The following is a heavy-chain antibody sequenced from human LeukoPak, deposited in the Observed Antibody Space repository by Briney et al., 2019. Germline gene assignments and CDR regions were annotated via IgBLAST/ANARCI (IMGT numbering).Heavy chain of an antibody. D-gene: IGHD6-19*01. V-gene: IGHV3-43*02. J-gene: IGHJ4*02. CDR2: ISGNGGST. Sequence: GGSLRLSCAASGFTFDGYAMHWVRQAPGKGLEWVSLISGNGGSTKYADSVKGRFTISRDNSKNSLYLQMNSLRTEDTALYCCVKDIGSGWSFDYWGQGTLVTVSS. CDR3: VKDIGSGWSFDY. CDR1: GFTFDGYA.